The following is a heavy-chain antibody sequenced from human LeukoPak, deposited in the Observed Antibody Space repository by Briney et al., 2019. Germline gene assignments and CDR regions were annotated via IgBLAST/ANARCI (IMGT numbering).Heavy chain of an antibody. CDR2: IQYDGSNK. CDR1: TFTFSIYG. J-gene: IGHJ4*02. Sequence: PGGSLRLSCAASTFTFSIYGMHWVRQAPGKGLEWVAFIQYDGSNKYYADSVKGRFTISRDNSRNTLYLQMNSLRAEDTAVYYCARDRTAYSYGTFFDYWGRGTLVTVSS. V-gene: IGHV3-30*02. D-gene: IGHD5-18*01. CDR3: ARDRTAYSYGTFFDY.